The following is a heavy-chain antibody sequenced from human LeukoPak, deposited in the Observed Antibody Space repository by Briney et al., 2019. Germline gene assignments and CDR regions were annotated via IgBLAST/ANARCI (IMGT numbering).Heavy chain of an antibody. CDR3: VRRGDASSGWGDHDF. D-gene: IGHD6-19*01. CDR1: GFTFNRNA. Sequence: GGSLRLSCAASGFTFNRNAISWVRQAPGKGLDWVSTIGGSGDKTFYADSVKGRFTISRDNSKNMVHLQMNSLTGADTAIYYCVRRGDASSGWGDHDFWGQGALVTVSS. CDR2: IGGSGDKT. V-gene: IGHV3-23*01. J-gene: IGHJ4*02.